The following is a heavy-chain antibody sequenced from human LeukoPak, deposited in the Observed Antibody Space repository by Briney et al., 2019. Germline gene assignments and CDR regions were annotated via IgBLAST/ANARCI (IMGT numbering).Heavy chain of an antibody. J-gene: IGHJ4*02. CDR2: IKQDGSEK. CDR3: ARGQSTPYSSSSYYFDY. Sequence: PGGSLRLSCAASGFTFSSYWMSWVRQAPGKGLEWVANIKQDGSEKYYVDSVKGRFTISRDNAKNSPYLQMNSLRAEDTAVYYCARGQSTPYSSSSYYFDYWGQGTLVTVSS. CDR1: GFTFSSYW. V-gene: IGHV3-7*01. D-gene: IGHD6-6*01.